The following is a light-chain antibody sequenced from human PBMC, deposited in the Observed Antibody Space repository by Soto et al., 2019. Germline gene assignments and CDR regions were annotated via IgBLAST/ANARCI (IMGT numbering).Light chain of an antibody. Sequence: QSALTQPASVSGSPGQSITISCTGTSSDVGSYNLVSWYQQHPGQAPKLMIYEGSKRPSGVSNRFSGSKSGNTASLTISGLQAEDEADYYCCSYAGSSTFEVFGGGTKVTVL. J-gene: IGLJ2*01. CDR2: EGS. V-gene: IGLV2-23*03. CDR3: CSYAGSSTFEV. CDR1: SSDVGSYNL.